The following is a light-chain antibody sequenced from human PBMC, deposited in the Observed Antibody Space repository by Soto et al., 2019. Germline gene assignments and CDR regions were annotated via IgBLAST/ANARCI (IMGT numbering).Light chain of an antibody. CDR1: QSVGTN. CDR3: QQYNNWPPYS. V-gene: IGKV3-15*01. J-gene: IGKJ2*01. Sequence: IVKTQSPATLSVSPGESATLSCRASQSVGTNLAWYQQTPGQAPRVLIHSASTRATGIPARFSGSGSDTEFTLTISGLQSEDFAIYYCQQYNNWPPYSFGQGTKLENK. CDR2: SAS.